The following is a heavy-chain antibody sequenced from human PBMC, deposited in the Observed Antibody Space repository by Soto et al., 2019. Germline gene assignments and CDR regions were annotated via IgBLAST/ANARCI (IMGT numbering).Heavy chain of an antibody. D-gene: IGHD2-15*01. CDR3: ARDAVTGSALGWGYFAL. CDR1: GGSISSGGYY. CDR2: IYYSGST. V-gene: IGHV4-31*03. Sequence: QVQLQESGPGLVKPSQTLSLTCTVSGGSISSGGYYWSWIRQHPGKGLEWIGYIYYSGSTYYNPSLQSRVTISVDTSKNQFSLKLSSVTAADTAVYYCARDAVTGSALGWGYFALWGRGTLVTVSS. J-gene: IGHJ2*01.